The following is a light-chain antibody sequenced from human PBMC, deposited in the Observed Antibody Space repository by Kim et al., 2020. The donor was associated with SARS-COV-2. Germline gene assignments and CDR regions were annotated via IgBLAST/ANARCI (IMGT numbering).Light chain of an antibody. CDR3: QVWDSGSDQV. J-gene: IGLJ3*02. V-gene: IGLV3-21*04. CDR1: NIGSKG. Sequence: VAPGKTARMTCGGNNIGSKGVQRSQQRPGRAPVLVISYDPHRPSGVPQRFSGSNAGNTATLTISRVAAGDEADYYCQVWDSGSDQVFGGGTQLTVL. CDR2: YDP.